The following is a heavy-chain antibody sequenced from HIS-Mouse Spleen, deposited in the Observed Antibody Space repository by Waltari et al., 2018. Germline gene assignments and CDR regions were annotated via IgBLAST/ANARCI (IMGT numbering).Heavy chain of an antibody. Sequence: QVQLQESGPGLVKPSETLSLTCTVSGGSISSYYWSCIRQPPGKGLEWIGYYSGSTNYTPSLKSRVTISVDTSKNQFSLKLSSVTAADTAVYYCARASRDLLLPRYFDLWGRGTLVTVSS. CDR3: ARASRDLLLPRYFDL. J-gene: IGHJ2*01. CDR2: YYSGST. V-gene: IGHV4-59*01. CDR1: GGSISSYY.